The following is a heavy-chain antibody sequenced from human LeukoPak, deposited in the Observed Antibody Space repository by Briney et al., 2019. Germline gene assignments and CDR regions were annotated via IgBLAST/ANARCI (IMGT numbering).Heavy chain of an antibody. D-gene: IGHD6-13*01. J-gene: IGHJ4*02. Sequence: GGSLRLSCAASGFTFSSYAMHWVRQAPGKGVEYVSAISSNGGSTYYATSGKGRFTISRDNSKTTLYLQMGSLRAEDMAVYYCPRAGGEGTAAGTYYVYWGQGTLVTVSS. CDR2: ISSNGGST. V-gene: IGHV3-64*01. CDR3: PRAGGEGTAAGTYYVY. CDR1: GFTFSSYA.